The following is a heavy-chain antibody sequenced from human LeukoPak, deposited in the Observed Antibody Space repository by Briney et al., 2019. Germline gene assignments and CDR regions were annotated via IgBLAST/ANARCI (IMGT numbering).Heavy chain of an antibody. D-gene: IGHD6-19*01. V-gene: IGHV4-39*01. CDR2: IYYSGST. J-gene: IGHJ5*02. CDR1: GGSISSSNYY. CDR3: CGWGTGVADDNWFDP. Sequence: SETLPLTCTVSGGSISSSNYYWGWIRLPPGKGLEWIGSIYYSGSTYYNPSLKSRVTISVDTSKNQFSLKLSSVTAADTAVYYCCGWGTGVADDNWFDPWGQGTLVTVSS.